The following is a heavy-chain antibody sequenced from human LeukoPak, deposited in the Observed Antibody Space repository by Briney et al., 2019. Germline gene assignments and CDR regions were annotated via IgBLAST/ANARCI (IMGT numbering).Heavy chain of an antibody. D-gene: IGHD6-6*01. J-gene: IGHJ4*02. CDR1: GFTFSNYT. CDR3: ARDIPEYSSSHPFDY. Sequence: GGSLRLSCAASGFTFSNYTMHWVRQTPGKGLEWVAVISYDGSNKYYADSVKGRFSISRDNSKNTLYLQMNSLRAEDTAVYYCARDIPEYSSSHPFDYWGQGTLVTVSS. CDR2: ISYDGSNK. V-gene: IGHV3-30-3*01.